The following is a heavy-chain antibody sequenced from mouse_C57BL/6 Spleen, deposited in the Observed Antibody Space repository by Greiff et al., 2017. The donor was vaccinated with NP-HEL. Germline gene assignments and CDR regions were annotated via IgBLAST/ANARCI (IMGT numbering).Heavy chain of an antibody. V-gene: IGHV1-69*01. J-gene: IGHJ2*01. CDR1: GYTFTSYW. Sequence: QVQLQQPGAELVMPGASVKLSCKASGYTFTSYWMHWVKQRPGQGLEWIGEIDPSDSYTNSNQKFKGKSTLTVDKSSSTAYMQLSSLTSEDSAVYYCARGYDGYVDYWGQGTTLTVSS. CDR2: IDPSDSYT. D-gene: IGHD2-3*01. CDR3: ARGYDGYVDY.